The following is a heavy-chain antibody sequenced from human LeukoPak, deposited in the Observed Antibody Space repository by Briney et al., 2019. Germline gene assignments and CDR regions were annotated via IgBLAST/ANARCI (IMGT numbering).Heavy chain of an antibody. J-gene: IGHJ5*02. CDR3: TRDSGTYNWFDP. D-gene: IGHD1-26*01. Sequence: GGSLRLSCAASGFTFSGPAIHWVRQSSGKGLEWVGQIDKKDKGYATAAAYAASVKGRFTISRDDSINTAYLQMKSLKTEDTALYYCTRDSGTYNWFDPWGQGTLVTVSS. CDR2: IDKKDKGYATAA. CDR1: GFTFSGPA. V-gene: IGHV3-73*01.